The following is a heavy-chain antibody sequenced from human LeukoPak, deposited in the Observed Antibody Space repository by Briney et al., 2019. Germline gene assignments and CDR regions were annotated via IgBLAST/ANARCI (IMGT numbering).Heavy chain of an antibody. CDR1: GFTFSSYW. J-gene: IGHJ4*02. CDR2: IKGDGSST. CDR3: ARDGYSFGHDFDY. D-gene: IGHD5-18*01. V-gene: IGHV3-74*01. Sequence: GGSLRLSCAASGFTFSSYWMPWVRHTPGKGLVWVSRIKGDGSSTSYADSVKGRFTISRDNAKNTLYLQMNSLRAEDTAVYYCARDGYSFGHDFDYWGQGTLVTVSS.